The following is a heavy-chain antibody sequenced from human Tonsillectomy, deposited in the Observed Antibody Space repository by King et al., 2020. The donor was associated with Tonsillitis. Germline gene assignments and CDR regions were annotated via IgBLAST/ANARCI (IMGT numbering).Heavy chain of an antibody. CDR3: ARNFGSGSYDVAFDI. D-gene: IGHD3-10*01. CDR1: GGSISSYY. V-gene: IGHV4-59*08. Sequence: QLQESGPGLLKPSETLSLTCTVSGGSISSYYWSWIRQPPGKGLEWIGYIYYSGSTNYNPSLKSRVTISVYTSKNQFSLKLSSVTAADTAVFYCARNFGSGSYDVAFDIWGQGTMVTVSS. J-gene: IGHJ3*02. CDR2: IYYSGST.